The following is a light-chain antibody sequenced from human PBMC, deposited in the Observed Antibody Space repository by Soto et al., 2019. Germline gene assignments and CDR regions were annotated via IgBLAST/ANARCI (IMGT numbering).Light chain of an antibody. V-gene: IGKV3-20*01. J-gene: IGKJ3*01. CDR2: GPS. CDR1: QSVSSGY. CDR3: QHYHRWPPFT. Sequence: EIVLTQSPGTLSLSPGERATLSCRASQSVSSGYLAWYQQRPGQAPRLLIYGPSSRATGIPDRFSGSGSGTDFTLTISSLESEDSGIYYCQHYHRWPPFTFGPGTKVQI.